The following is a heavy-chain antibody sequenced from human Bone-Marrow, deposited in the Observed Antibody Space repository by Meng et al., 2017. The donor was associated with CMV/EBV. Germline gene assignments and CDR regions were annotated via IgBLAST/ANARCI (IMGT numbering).Heavy chain of an antibody. CDR2: IYYSGST. J-gene: IGHJ5*02. CDR3: ATDSLVGATYNWFDP. CDR1: GGSISSYY. D-gene: IGHD1-26*01. V-gene: IGHV4-59*01. Sequence: SETLSLTCTLSGGSISSYYWSWIRQPPGKGLEWIGYIYYSGSTNYNPSLKSRVTISVDTSKNQFSLKLSSVTDADTAVYHCATDSLVGATYNWFDPWGQGTLVTVSS.